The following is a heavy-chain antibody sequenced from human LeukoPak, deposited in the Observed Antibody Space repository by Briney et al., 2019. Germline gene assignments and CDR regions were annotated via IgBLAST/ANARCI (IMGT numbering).Heavy chain of an antibody. Sequence: ASVKVSCKASGYTFTNYGISWVRQAPGQGLEWMGWISAYNGNTNYAQKLQGRVTMTTDTSTSTAYMELSSLRSEDTAVYYCARGLVSPQTINVDTAMEDWGQGAMVTVSS. D-gene: IGHD5-18*01. CDR1: GYTFTNYG. J-gene: IGHJ3*01. CDR3: ARGLVSPQTINVDTAMED. V-gene: IGHV1-18*01. CDR2: ISAYNGNT.